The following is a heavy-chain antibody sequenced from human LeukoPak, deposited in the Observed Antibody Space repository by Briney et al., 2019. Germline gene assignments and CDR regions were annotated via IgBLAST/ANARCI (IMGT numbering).Heavy chain of an antibody. Sequence: GGSLRLSCAASGFTFSSYGMPWVRQAPGKGLEWVAVIWYDGSNKYYADSVKGRFTISRDNSKNTLYLQMNSLRAGDTAVYYCARERHCSSTSCYYYYYYSMDVWGQGTTVTVSS. CDR1: GFTFSSYG. CDR2: IWYDGSNK. V-gene: IGHV3-33*01. D-gene: IGHD2-2*01. J-gene: IGHJ6*02. CDR3: ARERHCSSTSCYYYYYYSMDV.